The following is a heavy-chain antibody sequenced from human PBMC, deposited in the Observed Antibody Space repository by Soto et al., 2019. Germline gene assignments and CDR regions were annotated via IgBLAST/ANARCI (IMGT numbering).Heavy chain of an antibody. CDR1: GYTFTSYG. CDR2: ISAHNGNT. D-gene: IGHD1-1*01. V-gene: IGHV1-18*01. J-gene: IGHJ4*02. Sequence: QVHLVQSGAEVKKPGASVKVSCKASGYTFTSYGITWVRQAPGQGLEWMGWISAHNGNTDYAQKLQGRVIVTRDTSTSTAYMELRSLRYDDTAVYYCARWRYGDYWGQGALVTGSS. CDR3: ARWRYGDY.